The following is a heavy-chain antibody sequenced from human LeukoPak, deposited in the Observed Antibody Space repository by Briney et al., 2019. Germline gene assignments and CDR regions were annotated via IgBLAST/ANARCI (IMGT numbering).Heavy chain of an antibody. V-gene: IGHV4-39*07. CDR3: ARHDPIVGTPDAFDI. CDR2: IYYTGST. J-gene: IGHJ3*02. CDR1: GGSISRSSYS. D-gene: IGHD1-26*01. Sequence: SETLSLTCTVSGGSISRSSYSWGWIRQPPGKGLEWIGSIYYTGSTYYNPSLKSRVTISVHTSENQFSLKLSSVTAADTAVYYCARHDPIVGTPDAFDIWGQGTMVTVSS.